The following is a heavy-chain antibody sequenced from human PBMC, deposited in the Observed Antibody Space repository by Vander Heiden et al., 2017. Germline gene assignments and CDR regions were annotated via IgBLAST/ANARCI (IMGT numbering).Heavy chain of an antibody. J-gene: IGHJ4*02. CDR1: GGSISSSSYY. Sequence: QLQLQESGPGLVQPSETLSPTCTVSGGSISSSSYYWGWLRQPPGKGLEWIGSIYYSGSTYYNPSLKSRVTISVDTSKNQFSLKLSSVTAADTAVYYCARQQDDILTGPTTSFDYWGQGTLVTVSS. CDR2: IYYSGST. D-gene: IGHD3-9*01. CDR3: ARQQDDILTGPTTSFDY. V-gene: IGHV4-39*01.